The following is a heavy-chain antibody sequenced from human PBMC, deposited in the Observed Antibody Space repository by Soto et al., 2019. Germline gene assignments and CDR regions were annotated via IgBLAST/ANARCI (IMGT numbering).Heavy chain of an antibody. V-gene: IGHV3-30*03. CDR2: MSYDGSDT. CDR3: TIVRVADSALDN. D-gene: IGHD3-10*02. Sequence: LXLSCVGSHFICNNNGMHWVRQTPGKGLEWVAFMSYDGSDTFYADSVKGRFTISRDNSKNTLFLHMGNLRAEDTAMYYCTIVRVADSALDNWGQGTLVTVSS. J-gene: IGHJ4*02. CDR1: HFICNNNG.